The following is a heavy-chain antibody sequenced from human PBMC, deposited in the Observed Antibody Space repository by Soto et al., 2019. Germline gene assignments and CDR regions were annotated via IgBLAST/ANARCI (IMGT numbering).Heavy chain of an antibody. V-gene: IGHV4-34*01. Sequence: SETLSLTCAVYGGSFSGYYWSWIRQPPGKGLEWIGEINYSGSTNYNPSLKSRVTISVDTSKNQFSLKLSSVTAADTAVYYCARVVRGCSSTSCYAFDYWGQGTLVTVSS. J-gene: IGHJ4*02. D-gene: IGHD2-2*01. CDR2: INYSGST. CDR1: GGSFSGYY. CDR3: ARVVRGCSSTSCYAFDY.